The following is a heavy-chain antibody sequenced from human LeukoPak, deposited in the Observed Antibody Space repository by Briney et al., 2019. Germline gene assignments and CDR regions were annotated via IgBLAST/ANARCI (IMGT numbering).Heavy chain of an antibody. CDR3: AKLSAYYYGSGSMNWFDP. CDR2: ITSTSSYM. CDR1: GFTFSTYN. J-gene: IGHJ5*02. D-gene: IGHD3-10*01. V-gene: IGHV3-21*04. Sequence: GGSLRLSCAASGFTFSTYNMNWVRQAPGKGLEWVSSITSTSSYMYYADSVKGRFTISRDNAQNSLYLHMNSLRAEDTAVYYCAKLSAYYYGSGSMNWFDPWGQGTLVTVSS.